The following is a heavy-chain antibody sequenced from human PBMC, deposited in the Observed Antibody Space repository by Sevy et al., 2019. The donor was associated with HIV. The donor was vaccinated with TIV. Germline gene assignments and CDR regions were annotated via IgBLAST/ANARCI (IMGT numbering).Heavy chain of an antibody. CDR3: ATLEFWSDYPVYGMDV. Sequence: ASVKVSCMVSGYTLSKLSMHWVRQAPGKGPEWMGGFDPEDGETINAQKFQGRVTMTEDTSTDTAYMDLGSLRSEDTAVYYCATLEFWSDYPVYGMDVWGQGTTVTVSS. D-gene: IGHD3-3*01. CDR2: FDPEDGET. CDR1: GYTLSKLS. J-gene: IGHJ6*02. V-gene: IGHV1-24*01.